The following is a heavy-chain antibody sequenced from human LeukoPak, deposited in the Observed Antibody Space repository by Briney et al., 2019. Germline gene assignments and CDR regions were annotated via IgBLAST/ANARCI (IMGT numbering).Heavy chain of an antibody. CDR3: ARYVDTTMLT. CDR1: GFTFSSYT. CDR2: ISSSSGTI. D-gene: IGHD5-18*01. V-gene: IGHV3-48*02. Sequence: PGGSLRLSCAASGFTFSSYTMNWVRQAPGKGLEWVSYISSSSGTIYYADSVKGRFTISRDNAKNSLYLQMNSLRDEDTAVYYCARYVDTTMLTWGQGTLVTVSS. J-gene: IGHJ4*02.